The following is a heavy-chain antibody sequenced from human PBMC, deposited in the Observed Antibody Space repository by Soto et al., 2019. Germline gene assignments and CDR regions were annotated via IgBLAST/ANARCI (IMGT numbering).Heavy chain of an antibody. J-gene: IGHJ6*02. V-gene: IGHV5-10-1*01. CDR1: GYSFTSYW. Sequence: GESLKISCKGSGYSFTSYWISWVRQMPGKGLEWMGGIDPSDSYTNYSPSFQGDVTISADKYISTAYPQWSSLKASDTARHDCASYLKQYGASPYYYYYGMDVWGQGTTVTV. D-gene: IGHD4-17*01. CDR2: IDPSDSYT. CDR3: ASYLKQYGASPYYYYYGMDV.